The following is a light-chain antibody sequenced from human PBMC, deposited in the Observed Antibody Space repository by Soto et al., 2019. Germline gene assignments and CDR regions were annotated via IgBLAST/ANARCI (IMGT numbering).Light chain of an antibody. CDR3: QQYGSSIT. J-gene: IGKJ5*01. V-gene: IGKV3-20*01. CDR1: QSVYSGY. CDR2: GAS. Sequence: IVLTQSPGTLSLSPGERATVSCWASQSVYSGYLAWYQQKPGQAPRLLIYGASSRATGIPDRFSGSGSGTDFTLTINRLEPEDFAVYYCQQYGSSITFGQGTRLEIK.